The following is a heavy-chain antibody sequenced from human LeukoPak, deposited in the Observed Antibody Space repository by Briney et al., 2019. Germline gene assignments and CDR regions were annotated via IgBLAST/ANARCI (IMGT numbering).Heavy chain of an antibody. CDR2: IRYDGSNK. D-gene: IGHD6-19*01. V-gene: IGHV3-30*02. Sequence: GGSLGLSCAASGFTFSSYGVHWVRQAPGKGLEWVAFIRYDGSNKYYADSVKGRFTISRDNSKNTLYLQMNSLRAEDTAVYYCAKGGLKGSGSYFDYGGQGTLVTVSS. CDR1: GFTFSSYG. J-gene: IGHJ4*02. CDR3: AKGGLKGSGSYFDY.